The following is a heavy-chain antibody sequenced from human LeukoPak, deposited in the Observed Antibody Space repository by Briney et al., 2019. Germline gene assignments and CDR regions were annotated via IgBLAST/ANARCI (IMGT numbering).Heavy chain of an antibody. D-gene: IGHD3-9*01. Sequence: PGGSLRLSCAASGFTFSSYAMHWVRQAPGKGLEWVAVISYDGSNKYYADSVKGRFTISRDNSKNTLYLQMNSLRAEDTAVYYCAKFGLGLRYFDWSSDYWGQGTLVTVSS. CDR2: ISYDGSNK. CDR1: GFTFSSYA. J-gene: IGHJ4*02. CDR3: AKFGLGLRYFDWSSDY. V-gene: IGHV3-30*04.